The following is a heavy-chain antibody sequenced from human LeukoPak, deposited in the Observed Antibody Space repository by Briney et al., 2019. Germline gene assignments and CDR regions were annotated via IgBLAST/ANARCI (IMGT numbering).Heavy chain of an antibody. D-gene: IGHD3-22*01. CDR2: TNPNSGNT. CDR3: ARVVISRPQNAFDI. Sequence: ASVKVSCKASGYTFTSYDINWVRQATGQGLEWMGWTNPNSGNTGYAQKFQGRVTMTRDTSTSTVYMELSSLRSEDTAVYYCARVVISRPQNAFDIWGQGTMVTVSS. V-gene: IGHV1-8*01. CDR1: GYTFTSYD. J-gene: IGHJ3*02.